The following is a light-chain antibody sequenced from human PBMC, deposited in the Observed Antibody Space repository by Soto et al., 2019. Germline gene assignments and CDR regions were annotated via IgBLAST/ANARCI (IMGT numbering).Light chain of an antibody. J-gene: IGLJ2*01. CDR3: SSFAGNNNLV. Sequence: QSVLTQPPSASGSPGQSVTISCSGTSSDVGGYNYVSWYQQHPGKAPKLMISEVSERPSGVPDRFSGSKSGNTASLTVSGLQAEDEGDYYCSSFAGNNNLVFGGGTKLTVL. CDR2: EVS. CDR1: SSDVGGYNY. V-gene: IGLV2-8*01.